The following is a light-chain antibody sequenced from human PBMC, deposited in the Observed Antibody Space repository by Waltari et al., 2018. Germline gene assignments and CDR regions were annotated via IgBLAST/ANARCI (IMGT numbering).Light chain of an antibody. J-gene: IGLJ3*02. Sequence: QSALTQPPSVSGSPGQSVTISCTGTSSDVASSNRVSWYQQPPGTAPKLMIYEVSRRPSGVPDRFSGSKSGNTASLTISGLQAADEADYYCSSYTSSSTWVFGGGTKLTVL. V-gene: IGLV2-18*02. CDR1: SSDVASSNR. CDR3: SSYTSSSTWV. CDR2: EVS.